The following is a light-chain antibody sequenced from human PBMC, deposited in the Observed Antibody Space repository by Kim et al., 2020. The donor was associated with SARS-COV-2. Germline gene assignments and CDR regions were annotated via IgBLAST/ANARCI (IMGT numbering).Light chain of an antibody. CDR3: QHYTGNPPWT. Sequence: DIQMTQSPSSLSASVGDRVTITCRASQGIGNLLAWYQQKPGKAPKLLIYDASYLESGVPSRISGSGFGTDFTLIISSMQPDDFATYYCQHYTGNPPWTFGPGTKVDIK. CDR1: QGIGNL. V-gene: IGKV1-5*01. J-gene: IGKJ1*01. CDR2: DAS.